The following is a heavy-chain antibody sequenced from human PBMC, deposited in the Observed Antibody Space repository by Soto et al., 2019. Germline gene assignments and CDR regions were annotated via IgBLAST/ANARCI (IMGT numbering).Heavy chain of an antibody. J-gene: IGHJ4*02. D-gene: IGHD4-4*01. CDR1: GGSISSSSYY. Sequence: SETLSLTCTVSGGSISSSSYYWGWIRQPPGKGLEWIGSIYYSGSTYYNPSLKSRVTISVDTSKNQFSLKLSSVTAADTAVYYCAKPNDYNPYYFDYWGQGTLVTVSS. CDR3: AKPNDYNPYYFDY. CDR2: IYYSGST. V-gene: IGHV4-39*01.